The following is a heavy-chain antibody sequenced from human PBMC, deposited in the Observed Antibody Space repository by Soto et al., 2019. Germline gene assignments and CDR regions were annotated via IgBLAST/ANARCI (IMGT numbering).Heavy chain of an antibody. D-gene: IGHD2-15*01. V-gene: IGHV1-18*01. CDR2: ISAYNGNT. Sequence: XAVKVASKASGYPLTSYGIIWVRQAPGQGLEWMGWISAYNGNTNYAQKLQGRVTMTTDTSTSTAYMELRSLRSDDTAVYYCARPRWSYSSTNWFDPCGQGTLVTVSS. CDR1: GYPLTSYG. CDR3: ARPRWSYSSTNWFDP. J-gene: IGHJ5*02.